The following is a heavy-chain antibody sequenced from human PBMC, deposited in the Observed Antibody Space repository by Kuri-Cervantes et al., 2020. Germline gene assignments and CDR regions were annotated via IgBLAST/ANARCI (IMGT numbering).Heavy chain of an antibody. D-gene: IGHD4-11*01. V-gene: IGHV4-59*12. Sequence: GSLRLSCTVSGGSISSYYWSWIRQPPGKGLEWIGYIYYSGSTNYNPSLKSRVTISVDTPKNQFSLKLSSVTAADTAVYYCARGGAVTTDYWGQGTLVTVSS. CDR2: IYYSGST. J-gene: IGHJ4*02. CDR3: ARGGAVTTDY. CDR1: GGSISSYY.